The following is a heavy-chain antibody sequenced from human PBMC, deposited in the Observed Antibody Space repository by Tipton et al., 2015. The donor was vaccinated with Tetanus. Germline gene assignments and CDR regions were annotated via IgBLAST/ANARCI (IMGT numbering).Heavy chain of an antibody. V-gene: IGHV3-30*03. J-gene: IGHJ4*02. CDR2: ISYDGSHK. CDR3: VRDRGTKDGSGTYNFDY. Sequence: SLRLSCAASGFTFSSYAMHWVRQAPGKGLEWVAVISYDGSHKYYADSVKGRFSISRDNSKNTLYLQMDSLRAEDTAVYYCVRDRGTKDGSGTYNFDYWGQGTLVTVSS. D-gene: IGHD3-10*01. CDR1: GFTFSSYA.